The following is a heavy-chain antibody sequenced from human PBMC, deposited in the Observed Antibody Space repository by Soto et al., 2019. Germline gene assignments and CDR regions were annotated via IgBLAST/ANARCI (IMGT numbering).Heavy chain of an antibody. D-gene: IGHD2-8*02. Sequence: EVHLVESGGGLVKPGGSLTLSCAASGFTFSTYSMNWVRQAPGKGLEWVSSISSRSDYIYYGDSVQGRFTISRDNAKKSLFLQVNSLRAEDTAVYFCARGSNPMTYPGHWSRGYYYYYMDVWGRGTTVTVAS. CDR3: ARGSNPMTYPGHWSRGYYYYYMDV. CDR1: GFTFSTYS. J-gene: IGHJ6*03. CDR2: ISSRSDYI. V-gene: IGHV3-21*01.